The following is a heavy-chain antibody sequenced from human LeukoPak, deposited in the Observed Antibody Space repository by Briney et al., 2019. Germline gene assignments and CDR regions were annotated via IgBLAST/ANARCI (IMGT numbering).Heavy chain of an antibody. CDR1: GYTFTGYY. CDR2: INPNSGGT. J-gene: IGHJ4*02. D-gene: IGHD2-2*02. CDR3: AREDCSSTSCDTVFDY. Sequence: ASVKVSCKASGYTFTGYYMHWVRQAPGQGLEWMGWINPNSGGTNYAQKFQGRVTMTMDTSISTAYMELSRLRSDDTAVYYCAREDCSSTSCDTVFDYWGQGTLVTVSS. V-gene: IGHV1-2*02.